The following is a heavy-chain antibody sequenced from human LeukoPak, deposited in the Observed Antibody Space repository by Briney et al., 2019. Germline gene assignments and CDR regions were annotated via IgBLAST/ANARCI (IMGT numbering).Heavy chain of an antibody. CDR3: ARTPYSTGTYDY. CDR2: INPNSGGT. D-gene: IGHD2-8*02. Sequence: ASVKVSCKASGYTFTGNYMHWVRQAPGQGLEWMGLINPNSGGTNYAQKFQGRFTMTRDTSISTAYMELSGLTSDDTALYYCARTPYSTGTYDYWGQGTMVTVSS. V-gene: IGHV1-2*02. J-gene: IGHJ4*02. CDR1: GYTFTGNY.